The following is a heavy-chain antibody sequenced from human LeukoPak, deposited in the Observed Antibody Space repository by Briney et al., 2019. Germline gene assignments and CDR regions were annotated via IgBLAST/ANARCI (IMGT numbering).Heavy chain of an antibody. J-gene: IGHJ4*02. V-gene: IGHV3-7*01. CDR3: ARDLDSSGYDPGFDY. CDR2: IKQDGSEK. Sequence: GGSLRLSCAASGFTFSSYWMSWVRQAPGKGLEWVANIKQDGSEKYYVDSVKGRFTISRDNAKNSLYLQMNSLRAEDTAVYYCARDLDSSGYDPGFDYWGQGTLVTVSS. D-gene: IGHD3-22*01. CDR1: GFTFSSYW.